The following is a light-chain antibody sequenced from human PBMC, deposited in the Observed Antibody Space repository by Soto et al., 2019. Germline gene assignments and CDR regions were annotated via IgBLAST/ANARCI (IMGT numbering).Light chain of an antibody. V-gene: IGKV1-5*03. Sequence: DIPMTQSPSTLSASVGDRVTITCRASQSVDTCLAWYQQKPEKAPHLLIYKASSLETGVPSRFSGSGSVTEFTLTISSLQPDDFATYYCQQFYRYPWTFGQGTKVEIK. CDR3: QQFYRYPWT. J-gene: IGKJ1*01. CDR2: KAS. CDR1: QSVDTC.